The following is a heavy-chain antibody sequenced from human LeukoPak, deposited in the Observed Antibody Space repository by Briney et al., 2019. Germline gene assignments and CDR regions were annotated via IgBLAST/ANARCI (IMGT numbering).Heavy chain of an antibody. CDR2: INHSGST. Sequence: PSETLSLTCAVYGGSFSGYYWSWIRQPPGKGLEWIGEINHSGSTNYNPSLKSRVTISVDTSKNQFSLKLSSVTAADTAVYYCARGVFPGNSRKNYFDPWAQGTLVTVSS. CDR1: GGSFSGYY. CDR3: ARGVFPGNSRKNYFDP. J-gene: IGHJ5*02. D-gene: IGHD1-14*01. V-gene: IGHV4-34*01.